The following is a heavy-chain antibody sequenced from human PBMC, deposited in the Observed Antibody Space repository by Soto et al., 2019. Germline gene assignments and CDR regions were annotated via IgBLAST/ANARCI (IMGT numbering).Heavy chain of an antibody. CDR2: IHYSGSG. CDR3: VREDDGGDRDYYGLDV. J-gene: IGHJ6*02. Sequence: QVQLQESGPGLVRPSQTLSLTSTVSGGSISSDHYHWTWIRQTPGKGLEWIGYIHYSGSGYYNPSLRSRVTMSVDTSKNLFSLKLSSVTAADTAVYFCVREDDGGDRDYYGLDVWGQGTTVTVSS. V-gene: IGHV4-30-4*01. CDR1: GGSISSDHYH. D-gene: IGHD4-17*01.